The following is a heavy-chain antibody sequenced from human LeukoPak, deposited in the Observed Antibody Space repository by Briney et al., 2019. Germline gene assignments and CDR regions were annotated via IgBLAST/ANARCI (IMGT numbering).Heavy chain of an antibody. Sequence: SQTLSLTCTVSGGSLSSGGYYWSWIRPHPGKGLEWIGYIYYSGSTYYNPSLKSRVTISVDTSKNQFSLKLSSVTAADTAVYYCATALGYSYASGPFDYWGQGTLVTVSS. CDR1: GGSLSSGGYY. CDR2: IYYSGST. D-gene: IGHD5-18*01. V-gene: IGHV4-31*03. CDR3: ATALGYSYASGPFDY. J-gene: IGHJ4*02.